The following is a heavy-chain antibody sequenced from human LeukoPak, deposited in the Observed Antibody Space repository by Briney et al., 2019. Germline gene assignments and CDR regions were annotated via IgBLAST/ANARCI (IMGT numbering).Heavy chain of an antibody. Sequence: QPGGSLRLSCAASGFTFSSYAMSWVRQAPGKGLEWVSAISRSGCSTYYADSVKGGFPFSRDNSKNTLYLQMNSLRAEDKAVYYCAKDRTYSGSFDLPYWGQGTLVTVSS. V-gene: IGHV3-23*01. J-gene: IGHJ1*01. CDR2: ISRSGCST. CDR1: GFTFSSYA. CDR3: AKDRTYSGSFDLPY. D-gene: IGHD1-26*01.